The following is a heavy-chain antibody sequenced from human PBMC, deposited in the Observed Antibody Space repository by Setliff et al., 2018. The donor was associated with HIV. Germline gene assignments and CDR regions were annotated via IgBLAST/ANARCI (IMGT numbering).Heavy chain of an antibody. J-gene: IGHJ3*02. D-gene: IGHD5-18*01. CDR3: ASGMRWDTAMGDAFDI. Sequence: ASVKVSCKAFGYTFSTHGVSWVRRAPGQGLEWLGWISGYGDATRFAQKVQGRVTLTTDTSTTTAYMELRSLKSDDTAIYFCASGMRWDTAMGDAFDIWGQGTMVTVSS. CDR2: ISGYGDAT. CDR1: GYTFSTHG. V-gene: IGHV1-18*01.